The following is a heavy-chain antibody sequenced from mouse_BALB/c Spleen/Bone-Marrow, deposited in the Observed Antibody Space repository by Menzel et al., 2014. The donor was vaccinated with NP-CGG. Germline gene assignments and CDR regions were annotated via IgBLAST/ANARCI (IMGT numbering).Heavy chain of an antibody. D-gene: IGHD2-14*01. CDR3: TRREVLNYFDY. J-gene: IGHJ2*01. CDR1: GYTFTSYY. Sequence: QVQLKESGAELVKPGASVKLSCKASGYTFTSYYMYWVKQRPGQGLEWIGGINLSNGGTNFNEKFKSKATLTVDKSSSTAYMQLSSLTSEDSAVYYCTRREVLNYFDYWGQGTTLTVSS. V-gene: IGHV1S81*02. CDR2: INLSNGGT.